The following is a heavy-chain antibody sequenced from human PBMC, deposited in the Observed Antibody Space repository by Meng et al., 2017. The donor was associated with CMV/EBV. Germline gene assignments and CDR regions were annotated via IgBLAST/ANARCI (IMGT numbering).Heavy chain of an antibody. CDR3: AKGPLCCSSTSCHGWFDP. J-gene: IGHJ5*02. CDR2: ISGSGGST. D-gene: IGHD2-2*01. Sequence: FTFSSYARSGVRQDPGKGLEWVSAISGSGGSTYYADSVKGRFTISRDNSKNTLYLQMNSLRAEDTAVYYCAKGPLCCSSTSCHGWFDPWGQGTLVTVSS. CDR1: FTFSSYA. V-gene: IGHV3-23*01.